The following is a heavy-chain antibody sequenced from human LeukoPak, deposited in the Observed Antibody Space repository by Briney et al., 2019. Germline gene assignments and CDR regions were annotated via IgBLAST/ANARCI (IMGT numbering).Heavy chain of an antibody. Sequence: PGGSLRLSCAASGFTFSSYAMNWVRQAPGKGLEWVSYISSSSVTIYYADSVKGRFTISRDNAKNSLYLQMNSLRAEDTAVYYCARERGVAVARTADYWGQGTLVTVSS. CDR2: ISSSSVTI. CDR1: GFTFSSYA. CDR3: ARERGVAVARTADY. V-gene: IGHV3-48*04. D-gene: IGHD6-19*01. J-gene: IGHJ4*02.